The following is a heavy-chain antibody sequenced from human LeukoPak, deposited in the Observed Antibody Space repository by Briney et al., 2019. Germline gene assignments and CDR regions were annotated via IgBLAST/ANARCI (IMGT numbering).Heavy chain of an antibody. D-gene: IGHD4-23*01. CDR3: ARGLGNPGGRYYYYYYMDV. CDR1: GGTFSSYA. V-gene: IGHV1-69*06. Sequence: EASVKVSCKASGGTFSSYAISWVRQAPGQGLEWMGGIIPIFGTANYAQKFQGRVTITADKSTSTAYMELSSLRSEDTAVYYCARGLGNPGGRYYYYYYMDVWGKGTTVTVSS. J-gene: IGHJ6*03. CDR2: IIPIFGTA.